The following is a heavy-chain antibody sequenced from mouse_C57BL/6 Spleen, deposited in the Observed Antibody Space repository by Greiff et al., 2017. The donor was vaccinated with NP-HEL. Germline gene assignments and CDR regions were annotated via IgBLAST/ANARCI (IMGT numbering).Heavy chain of an antibody. CDR2: ISDGGSYT. D-gene: IGHD5-5*01. Sequence: EVQRVESGGGLVKPGGSLKLSCAASGFTFSSYAMSWVRQTPEKRLEWVATISDGGSYTYYPDNVKGRFTISRDNAKNNLYLQMSHLKSEDTAMYYCARDGAYLYWYFDVWGTGTTVTVSS. CDR1: GFTFSSYA. V-gene: IGHV5-4*01. J-gene: IGHJ1*03. CDR3: ARDGAYLYWYFDV.